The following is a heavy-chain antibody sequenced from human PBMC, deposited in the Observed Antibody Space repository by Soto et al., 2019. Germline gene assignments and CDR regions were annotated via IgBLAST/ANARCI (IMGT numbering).Heavy chain of an antibody. D-gene: IGHD2-15*01. CDR2: IQSGGTT. CDR3: ARDDVLCDGGRCYGIPLDV. V-gene: IGHV3-66*01. CDR1: GFTVSSKY. J-gene: IGHJ6*04. Sequence: EVQLVESGGGLVQPGGSLRLSCAASGFTVSSKYMTWVRQAPGKGLEWVSLIQSGGTTYYADSVKGRFTISRDTSENTLHLQMDSLRVADTAVYYCARDDVLCDGGRCYGIPLDVWGKGTPVTVSS.